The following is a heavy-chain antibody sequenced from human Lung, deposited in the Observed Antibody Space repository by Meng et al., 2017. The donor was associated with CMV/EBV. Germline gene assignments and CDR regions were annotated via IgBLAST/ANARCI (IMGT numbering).Heavy chain of an antibody. Sequence: KVSXKGSGYSFTSYWIAWVRQMPGKGLEWMGIIYPGDSDTTYSPAFQGQVTISADKSISTTYLQWSSLKAPDTAMYYCARQLDTRTWDNWFDPWGQGTLVTVSS. CDR3: ARQLDTRTWDNWFDP. J-gene: IGHJ5*02. D-gene: IGHD2-2*01. V-gene: IGHV5-51*01. CDR1: GYSFTSYW. CDR2: IYPGDSDT.